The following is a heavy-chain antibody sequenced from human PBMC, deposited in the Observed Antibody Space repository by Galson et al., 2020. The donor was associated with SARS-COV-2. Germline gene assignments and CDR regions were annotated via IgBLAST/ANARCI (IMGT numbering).Heavy chain of an antibody. CDR2: ISGSGGST. CDR1: GFTFHSYA. J-gene: IGHJ4*02. CDR3: ASYQRIVVVTAMDY. Sequence: GGSLRLSCAASGFTFHSYAMSWVRQAPGKGLEWVSSISGSGGSTNYADSVKGRFTISRDNSKNTLYLQMNRLRADDTAVYYCASYQRIVVVTAMDYWGQGTLITVSP. D-gene: IGHD2-21*02. V-gene: IGHV3-23*01.